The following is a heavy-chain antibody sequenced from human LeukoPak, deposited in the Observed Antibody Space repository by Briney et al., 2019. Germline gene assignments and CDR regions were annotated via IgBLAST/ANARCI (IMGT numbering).Heavy chain of an antibody. J-gene: IGHJ5*02. CDR1: GYTFTGYY. V-gene: IGHV1-2*02. CDR2: INPNSGGT. D-gene: IGHD2-2*01. CDR3: AREYCSSTSCSKGGWFDP. Sequence: GASVKVSCKASGYTFTGYYMHWVRQAPGQGLEWMGWINPNSGGTNYAQKFQGRVTMTRDTSISTAYMELRRLRSDDTAVYYWAREYCSSTSCSKGGWFDPWGQGTLVTVSS.